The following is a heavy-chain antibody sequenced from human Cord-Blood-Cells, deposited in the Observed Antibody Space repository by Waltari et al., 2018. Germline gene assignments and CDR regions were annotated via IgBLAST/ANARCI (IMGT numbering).Heavy chain of an antibody. V-gene: IGHV1-24*01. CDR1: GYTLTELS. J-gene: IGHJ4*02. D-gene: IGHD2-15*01. CDR2: FDPEDGET. CDR3: AAEYCSGGSCEYYFDY. Sequence: QVQLVQSGAEVKKPGASVKVSCKVSGYTLTELSMHWVRQAPGKGLEWMGGFDPEDGETSYAQKFQGRVTMTEDTSTDTAYMELSSLRSEDTAVYYCAAEYCSGGSCEYYFDYWGQGTLVTVSS.